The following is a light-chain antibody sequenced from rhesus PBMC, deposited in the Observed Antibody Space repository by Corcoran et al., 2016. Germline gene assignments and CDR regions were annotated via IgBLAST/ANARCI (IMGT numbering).Light chain of an antibody. CDR2: GTS. J-gene: IGLJ1*01. CDR1: TGAVTSGHS. V-gene: IGLV7-80*01. Sequence: QAVVPQEPSLTVTPGGTVTLPCASRTGAVTSGHSPHWFQQKPGQAPKTLIFGTSHKLSWTPARFSGSLHGGKAALTLSGAQPEDEAEYYCWVYDSGAYIFGAGTRLTVL. CDR3: WVYDSGAYI.